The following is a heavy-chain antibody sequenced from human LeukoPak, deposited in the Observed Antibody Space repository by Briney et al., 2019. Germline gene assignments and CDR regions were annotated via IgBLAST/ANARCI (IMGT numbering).Heavy chain of an antibody. Sequence: SETLSLTCTVSSYSISSGYYWGWIRQPPGKGLEWIGRIYTSGYTNYNPSLKSRVTMSVDTSKNQFSLKLNSLTAADAAVYYCARDCSGGSCYSGVVDYWGQGTLVTVSS. D-gene: IGHD2-15*01. J-gene: IGHJ4*02. CDR1: SYSISSGYY. CDR3: ARDCSGGSCYSGVVDY. V-gene: IGHV4-38-2*02. CDR2: IYTSGYT.